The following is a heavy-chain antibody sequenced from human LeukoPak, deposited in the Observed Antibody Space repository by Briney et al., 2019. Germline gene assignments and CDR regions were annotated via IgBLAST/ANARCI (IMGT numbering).Heavy chain of an antibody. CDR3: ARRSIAAAGTFDP. Sequence: ASVEVSCKASGYTFTSYAMHWVRQAPGQRLEWMGWINAGNGNTKYSQKFQGRVTITRDTSASTAYMELSSLRSEDTAVYYCARRSIAAAGTFDPWGQGTLVTVSS. D-gene: IGHD6-13*01. CDR1: GYTFTSYA. CDR2: INAGNGNT. V-gene: IGHV1-3*01. J-gene: IGHJ5*02.